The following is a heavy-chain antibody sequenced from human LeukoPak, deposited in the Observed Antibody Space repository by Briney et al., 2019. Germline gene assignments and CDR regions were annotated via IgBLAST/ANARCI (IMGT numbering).Heavy chain of an antibody. CDR3: AREPRTNYMDV. CDR1: GFTFSSYS. Sequence: GSLRLSCAASGFTFSSYSMNWVRQAPGKGLEWVSSISSSSSYIYYADSVKGRFTISRDNAKNSLYLQMNSLRAEDTAVYYCAREPRTNYMDVWGKGTTVTVSS. J-gene: IGHJ6*03. CDR2: ISSSSSYI. D-gene: IGHD1/OR15-1a*01. V-gene: IGHV3-21*01.